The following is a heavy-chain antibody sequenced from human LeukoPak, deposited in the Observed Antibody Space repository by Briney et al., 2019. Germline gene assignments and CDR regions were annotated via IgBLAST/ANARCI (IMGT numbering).Heavy chain of an antibody. Sequence: GASVKVSCKASGGTFSSYAISWVRQAPGQGLEWMGRIIPILGIANYAQKFQGRVTITADKSTSTAYMELSSLRSEDTAVYYCARHPYDSSGYHFSRFDYWGQGTLVTVSS. V-gene: IGHV1-69*04. CDR1: GGTFSSYA. CDR2: IIPILGIA. D-gene: IGHD3-22*01. CDR3: ARHPYDSSGYHFSRFDY. J-gene: IGHJ4*02.